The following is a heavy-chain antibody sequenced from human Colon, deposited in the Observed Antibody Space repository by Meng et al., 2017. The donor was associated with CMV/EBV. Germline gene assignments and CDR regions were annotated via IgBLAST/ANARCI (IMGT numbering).Heavy chain of an antibody. CDR1: ISSGDDY. Sequence: ISSGDDYWSWLRQSPGKSLEWIGYIYYRGTAIYNPSLKSRASISVDTSKNQLSLNLRSVTVADTAVYFCARVRNYDFWSGHPNWFDPWGQGTLVTVSS. V-gene: IGHV4-30-4*08. CDR2: IYYRGTA. CDR3: ARVRNYDFWSGHPNWFDP. J-gene: IGHJ5*02. D-gene: IGHD3-3*01.